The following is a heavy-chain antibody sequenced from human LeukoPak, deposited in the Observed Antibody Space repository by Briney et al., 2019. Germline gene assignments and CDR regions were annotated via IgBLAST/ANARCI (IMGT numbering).Heavy chain of an antibody. J-gene: IGHJ5*02. CDR2: IYHSGST. D-gene: IGHD4/OR15-4a*01. V-gene: IGHV4-38-2*02. CDR1: GYSISSGYY. CDR3: ARDLYNRAMVTGWFDP. Sequence: SETLSLTCTVSGYSISSGYYWGWIRQPPGKGLEWIGSIYHSGSTYYNPPLKSRVTISVDTSKNQFSLKLSSVTAADTAVYYCARDLYNRAMVTGWFDPWGQGTLVTVSS.